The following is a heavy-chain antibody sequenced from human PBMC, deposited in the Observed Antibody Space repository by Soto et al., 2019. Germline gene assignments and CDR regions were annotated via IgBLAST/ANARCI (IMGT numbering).Heavy chain of an antibody. V-gene: IGHV3-53*01. J-gene: IGHJ6*02. D-gene: IGHD3-22*01. CDR1: GFTVSSNY. CDR3: ARASNYYDSSGQAQGYGMDV. Sequence: GSLRLSCAASGFTVSSNYMSWVRQAPGKGLEWVSVIYSGGSTYYADSVKGRFTISRDNSKNTLYLQMNSLRAEDTAVYYCARASNYYDSSGQAQGYGMDVWGQGTTGTVSS. CDR2: IYSGGST.